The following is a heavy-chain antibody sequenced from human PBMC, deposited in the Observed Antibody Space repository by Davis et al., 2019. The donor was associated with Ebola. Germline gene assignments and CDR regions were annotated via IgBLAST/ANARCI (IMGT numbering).Heavy chain of an antibody. CDR1: GGSINSSY. CDR3: ARLGGTYGSGRGAFDV. D-gene: IGHD1-26*01. Sequence: GSLRLSCTVSGGSINSSYWSWIRQPPGKGLEWIGYSYYSGHTNYNPSLKSRVSISVDVSKNQFSLKLTSVTAADTAMYYCARLGGTYGSGRGAFDVWGQGTMVTVSS. J-gene: IGHJ3*01. V-gene: IGHV4-59*08. CDR2: SYYSGHT.